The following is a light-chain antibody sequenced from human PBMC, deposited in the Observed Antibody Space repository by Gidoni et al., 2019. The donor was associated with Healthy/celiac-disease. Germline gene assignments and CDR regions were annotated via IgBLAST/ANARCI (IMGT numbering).Light chain of an antibody. CDR3: SSYAGSNNFDVV. Sequence: QSALTQPPSASRPPGQSVPIPCTGTSRDVGGYNYVTWYQQHPGKAPKLMIYEVSKRPSGVPDRFSGSKSGNTASLTVSGLQAEDEADYYCSSYAGSNNFDVVFGGGTKLTVL. CDR1: SRDVGGYNY. CDR2: EVS. J-gene: IGLJ2*01. V-gene: IGLV2-8*01.